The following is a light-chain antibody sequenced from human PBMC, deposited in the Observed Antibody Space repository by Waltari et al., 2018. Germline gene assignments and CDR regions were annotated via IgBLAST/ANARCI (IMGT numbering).Light chain of an antibody. CDR3: AAWDDSLNAYV. V-gene: IGLV1-44*01. J-gene: IGLJ1*01. Sequence: QSVLTQPPSASGTPGQTVTISCSGSRSNVGSNTVNWFQQVPGTPPKLLIYSNNQRPSGVPDRFSGSKSGPSASLAISGLQSEDEADYYCAAWDDSLNAYVFGTGTQVPVL. CDR2: SNN. CDR1: RSNVGSNT.